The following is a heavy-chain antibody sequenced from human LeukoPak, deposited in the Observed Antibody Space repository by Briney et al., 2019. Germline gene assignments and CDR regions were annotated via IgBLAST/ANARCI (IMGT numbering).Heavy chain of an antibody. CDR2: ISGSGGST. J-gene: IGHJ3*01. Sequence: PGGSLRLSCAASRFTFSSYAMSWVRQAPGKGLEWVSVISGSGGSTKYVDSVKGRFTISRDNSKNTLYLQMNSLRAEDTAVYYCAKGQTAMDAFDVWGQGTMVTVSS. V-gene: IGHV3-23*01. CDR3: AKGQTAMDAFDV. CDR1: RFTFSSYA. D-gene: IGHD5-18*01.